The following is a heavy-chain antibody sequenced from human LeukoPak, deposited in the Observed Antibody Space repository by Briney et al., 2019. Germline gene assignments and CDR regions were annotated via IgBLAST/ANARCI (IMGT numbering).Heavy chain of an antibody. CDR3: AKNLYCGGGSCYPSALGMDV. CDR2: ISYDGSNK. D-gene: IGHD2-15*01. J-gene: IGHJ6*02. V-gene: IGHV3-30-3*01. Sequence: GGSLRLSCAASGFTFSSYAMHWVRQSPGKGLEWVAVISYDGSNKYYADSVKGRFTISRDNSKNTLFLQMNSLRAEDTAVYYCAKNLYCGGGSCYPSALGMDVWGQGTTVTVSS. CDR1: GFTFSSYA.